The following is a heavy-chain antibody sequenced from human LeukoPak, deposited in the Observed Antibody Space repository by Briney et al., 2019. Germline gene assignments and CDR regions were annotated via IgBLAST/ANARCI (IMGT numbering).Heavy chain of an antibody. V-gene: IGHV3-74*01. CDR3: ATGGTFYYGSSGF. Sequence: AGGSLRLSCAASGLTFHNTWMHWIRQAPGEGLVWISRIINDGITTTYADSVKGRFTISRDNAKNTLYLQMNSLRAEDTALYYCATGGTFYYGSSGFWGQGTLVTVSS. CDR2: IINDGITT. D-gene: IGHD3-22*01. J-gene: IGHJ4*02. CDR1: GLTFHNTW.